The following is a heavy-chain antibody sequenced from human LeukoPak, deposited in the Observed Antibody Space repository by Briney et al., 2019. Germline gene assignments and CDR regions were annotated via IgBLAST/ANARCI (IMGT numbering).Heavy chain of an antibody. J-gene: IGHJ6*04. V-gene: IGHV3-11*06. CDR3: ARAFNYYYGMDV. CDR2: ISSSSYT. Sequence: GGSLRLSCAASGFTFSDYYMSWIRQAPGKGLEWVSYISSSSYTNYADSVKGRFTISRDNAKNSLYLQMNSLRAEDTAVYYCARAFNYYYGMDVWGKGTTVTVSS. CDR1: GFTFSDYY.